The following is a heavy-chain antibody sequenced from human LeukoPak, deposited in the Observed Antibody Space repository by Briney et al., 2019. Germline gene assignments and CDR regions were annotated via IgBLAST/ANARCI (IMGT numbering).Heavy chain of an antibody. D-gene: IGHD3-10*01. J-gene: IGHJ4*02. Sequence: GGSLRLSCAASVFTFTSYAMTWVRQAPGKGLEWVSALSGSGGSTYYADSVKGRFTISRDNSKNTLYLQMNSLRADDTAVYYCAKRSGSYGPFDYWGQGILVTVSS. CDR3: AKRSGSYGPFDY. V-gene: IGHV3-23*01. CDR1: VFTFTSYA. CDR2: LSGSGGST.